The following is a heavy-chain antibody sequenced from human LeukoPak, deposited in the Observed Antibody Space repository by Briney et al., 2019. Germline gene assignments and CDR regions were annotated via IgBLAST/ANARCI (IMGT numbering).Heavy chain of an antibody. CDR2: IYYSGST. Sequence: SQTLSLTCAVSGGSISSGGYSWSWIRQHPGKGLEWIGYIYYSGSTYYNPSLKSRITISVDTSKNQFSLKLSSVTAADTAVYYCARAIAAAGTPFDYWGQGTLVTVSS. J-gene: IGHJ4*02. V-gene: IGHV4-31*11. CDR1: GGSISSGGYS. D-gene: IGHD6-13*01. CDR3: ARAIAAAGTPFDY.